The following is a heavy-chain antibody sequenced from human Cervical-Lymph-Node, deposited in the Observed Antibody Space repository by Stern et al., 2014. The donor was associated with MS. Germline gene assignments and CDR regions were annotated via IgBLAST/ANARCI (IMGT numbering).Heavy chain of an antibody. V-gene: IGHV5-51*01. D-gene: IGHD6-19*01. CDR1: GYSFTSYW. Sequence: VQLVESGAEMKKPGESLKISCKASGYSFTSYWIAWVRQMPGKGLEWMGIVYPGDSDTRYNWAFQGKITISADKSTNTAYLQWNSLQASDSGIYYCARQSSTGWSAFDPWGQGTPVTVSS. CDR2: VYPGDSDT. J-gene: IGHJ5*02. CDR3: ARQSSTGWSAFDP.